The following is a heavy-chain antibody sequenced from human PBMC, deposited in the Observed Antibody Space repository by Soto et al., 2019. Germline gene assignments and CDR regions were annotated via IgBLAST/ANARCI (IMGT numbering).Heavy chain of an antibody. Sequence: QVQLQQWGAGLLKPSETLSLTCAVYGGSFSGYYWSWIRQPPGKGLEWIGEINHSGSTNYNPSLKSRLTISVDTSKHQFSLKLSSVTAADTAVYYCARGSGWLTYGMDVWGQGTTVTVSS. CDR3: ARGSGWLTYGMDV. J-gene: IGHJ6*02. CDR2: INHSGST. D-gene: IGHD5-18*01. CDR1: GGSFSGYY. V-gene: IGHV4-34*01.